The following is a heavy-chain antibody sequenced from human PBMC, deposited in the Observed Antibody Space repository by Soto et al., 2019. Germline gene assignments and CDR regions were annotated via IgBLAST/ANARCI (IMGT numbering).Heavy chain of an antibody. CDR2: ISSSSSTI. Sequence: EVQLVESGGGLVQPGGSLRLSCAASGFMFSSYSMNWVRQAPGMGLEWVSYISSSSSTIYYADSVQGRFTISRDNAKNSLYLQMNGLRDEDTAVYYCATEVVGVYPRDYWGQGTLVTVSS. CDR1: GFMFSSYS. V-gene: IGHV3-48*02. D-gene: IGHD2-15*01. CDR3: ATEVVGVYPRDY. J-gene: IGHJ4*02.